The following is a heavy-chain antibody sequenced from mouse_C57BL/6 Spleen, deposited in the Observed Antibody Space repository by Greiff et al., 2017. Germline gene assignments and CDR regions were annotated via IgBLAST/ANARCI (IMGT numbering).Heavy chain of an antibody. Sequence: QVQLQQSGPELVKPGASVKISCKASGYAFSSSWMNWVKQRPGKGLEWIGRIYPGDGDTNYNGKFKGKATLTADKSSSTAYMQLSSLTSEDSAVYVCARPGYGSFYFDYWGQGTTLTVSS. CDR1: GYAFSSSW. V-gene: IGHV1-82*01. CDR2: IYPGDGDT. J-gene: IGHJ2*01. D-gene: IGHD1-1*01. CDR3: ARPGYGSFYFDY.